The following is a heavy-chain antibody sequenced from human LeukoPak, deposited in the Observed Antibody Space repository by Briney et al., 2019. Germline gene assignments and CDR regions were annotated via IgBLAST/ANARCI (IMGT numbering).Heavy chain of an antibody. CDR1: GGSFSGYY. V-gene: IGHV4-34*01. CDR2: INHSGST. D-gene: IGHD6-13*01. CDR3: ARLGSQQLVSSQIYYYYYMDV. J-gene: IGHJ6*03. Sequence: SETLSLTCAVYGGSFSGYYWSWIRQPPGKGLEWIGEINHSGSTNYNPSLKSRVTMSVDTSKNQFSLKLSSVTAADTAVYYCARLGSQQLVSSQIYYYYYMDVWGKGTTVTVSS.